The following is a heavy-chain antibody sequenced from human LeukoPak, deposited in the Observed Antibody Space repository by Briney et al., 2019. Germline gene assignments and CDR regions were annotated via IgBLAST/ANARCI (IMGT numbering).Heavy chain of an antibody. J-gene: IGHJ5*02. Sequence: GGSLRLSCAASGFTFSSYSMNWVRQAPGKGLEWVSSISSSSSYIYYADSVKGRFTISRDNAKNSLYLQMNSLRAEDTAVYYCAKCASSSWLNWFDPWGQGTLVTVSS. CDR3: AKCASSSWLNWFDP. D-gene: IGHD6-13*01. CDR2: ISSSSSYI. CDR1: GFTFSSYS. V-gene: IGHV3-21*01.